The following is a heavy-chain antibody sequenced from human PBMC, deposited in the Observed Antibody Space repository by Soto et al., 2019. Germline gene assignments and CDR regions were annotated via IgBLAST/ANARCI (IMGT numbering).Heavy chain of an antibody. CDR2: TDWADDK. D-gene: IGHD6-19*01. CDR3: ARRRAGIAVAGTWVDY. CDR1: GFSLSTSGVG. Sequence: QITLKESGPTPGKPTQPLTVTCTFSGFSLSTSGVGGGWFRQPPGKALEGLALTDWADDKGYSPSLKSRPTITKDTSNNQLVLTMTNMDPVDTATYYCARRRAGIAVAGTWVDYWGQGALVTVSS. V-gene: IGHV2-5*02. J-gene: IGHJ4*02.